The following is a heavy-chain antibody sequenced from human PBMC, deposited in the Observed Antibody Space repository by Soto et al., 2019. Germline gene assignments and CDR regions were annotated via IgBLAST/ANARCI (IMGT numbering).Heavy chain of an antibody. V-gene: IGHV1-69*01. CDR1: GDTFKNCV. CDR3: AAELGFWKLSVV. D-gene: IGHD7-27*01. J-gene: IGHJ6*04. Sequence: QVQVVQSGVEVRRPGSSVKVSCKASGDTFKNCVISWVRQAPGQGLEWMGGIIPLFGTTDFAQRFQGRLKITTDESTTTAYMELSRLRSEDTATYYCAAELGFWKLSVVWGKGTTVIVSS. CDR2: IIPLFGTT.